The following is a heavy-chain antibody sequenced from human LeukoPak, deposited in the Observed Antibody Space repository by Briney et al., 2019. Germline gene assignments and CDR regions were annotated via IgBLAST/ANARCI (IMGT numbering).Heavy chain of an antibody. CDR2: ISSSSSYI. D-gene: IGHD4-11*01. J-gene: IGHJ6*02. V-gene: IGHV3-21*01. CDR3: ASGFDYSNYVFGMDV. CDR1: GFTFSSYS. Sequence: PGGSLRLSCAASGFTFSSYSMNWGRQAPGKGMEWGSSISSSSSYINYADSVKGRFTISRDNAKNSLYLQMNSLRAEDTAVYYCASGFDYSNYVFGMDVWGQGTTVTVSS.